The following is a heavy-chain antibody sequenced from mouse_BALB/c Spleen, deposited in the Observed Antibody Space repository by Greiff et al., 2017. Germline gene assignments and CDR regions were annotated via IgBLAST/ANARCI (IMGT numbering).Heavy chain of an antibody. CDR3: ARDYYGRNYFDY. CDR2: IWAGGST. Sequence: VKLVESGPGLVAPSQSLSITCTVSGFSLTSYGVHWVRQPPGKGLEWLGVIWAGGSTNYNSALMSRLSISKDNSKSQVFLKMNSLQTDDTAMYYCARDYYGRNYFDYWGQGTTLTVSS. V-gene: IGHV2-9*02. J-gene: IGHJ2*01. CDR1: GFSLTSYG. D-gene: IGHD1-2*01.